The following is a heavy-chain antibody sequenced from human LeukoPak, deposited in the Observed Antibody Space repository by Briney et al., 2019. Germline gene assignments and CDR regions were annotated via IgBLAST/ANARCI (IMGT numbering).Heavy chain of an antibody. D-gene: IGHD3-10*01. V-gene: IGHV3-15*01. J-gene: IGHJ4*02. CDR3: TTGPYDYGSGTYYH. Sequence: GGSLRLSCAASGFTFSNAWMSWVRQAPAKGLEWVGRIKSKTDGGTTDYAAPVKGRFTISRDDSKNTLYVQMNSLKTEDTAVYYCTTGPYDYGSGTYYHWGQGTLVTVSS. CDR1: GFTFSNAW. CDR2: IKSKTDGGTT.